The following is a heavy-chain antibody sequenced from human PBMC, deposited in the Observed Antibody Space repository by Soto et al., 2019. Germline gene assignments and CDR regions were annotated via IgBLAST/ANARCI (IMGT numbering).Heavy chain of an antibody. CDR2: MNPNSGNT. J-gene: IGHJ4*02. V-gene: IGHV1-8*01. D-gene: IGHD2-2*01. CDR1: GYTFTSYD. Sequence: VSCKASGYTFTSYDINWVRQATGQGLEWMGWMNPNSGNTGYAQKFQGRVTMTRNTSISTAYMELSSLRSEDTAVYYCAKDRIQDCTSISCYRGGDSWGQGTQVTVSS. CDR3: AKDRIQDCTSISCYRGGDS.